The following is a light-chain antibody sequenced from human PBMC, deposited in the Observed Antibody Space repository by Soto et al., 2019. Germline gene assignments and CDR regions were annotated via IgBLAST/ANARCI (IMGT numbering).Light chain of an antibody. CDR2: SAS. J-gene: IGKJ1*01. V-gene: IGKV1-39*01. CDR1: QTINSY. CDR3: QETYSIFRT. Sequence: DIQMTQSPSSLAASVGDRVTITCRASQTINSYLNWYQQKPGTAPKFLIYSASFLQSGVPSRFSGSGSGTDFTLTISSLQPEDFATYYCQETYSIFRTFGQGTKVEIK.